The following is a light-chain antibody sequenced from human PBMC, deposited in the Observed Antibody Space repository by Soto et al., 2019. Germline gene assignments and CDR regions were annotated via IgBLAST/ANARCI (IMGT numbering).Light chain of an antibody. J-gene: IGLJ2*01. CDR3: WSYAGRRTFEV. Sequence: QSALTQPASVSGSPGQSITISCTGSSSDVGSYNLVSWYQQYPGQAPKLMIFEGNKRPSGVSNRFSASKSGNTASLTISGLQAEDEADYYCWSYAGRRTFEVFGGGTKLTVL. CDR1: SSDVGSYNL. V-gene: IGLV2-23*03. CDR2: EGN.